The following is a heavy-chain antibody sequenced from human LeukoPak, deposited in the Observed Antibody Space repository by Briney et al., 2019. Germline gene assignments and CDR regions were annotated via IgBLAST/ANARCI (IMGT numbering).Heavy chain of an antibody. CDR3: ARDRYTVVSWYFDL. CDR2: IYYSGST. CDR1: GGSISSGGYY. J-gene: IGHJ2*01. Sequence: PSQTLSLTCTVSGGSISSGGYYWSWIRQHPGKGLEWIGYIYYSGSTYYNPSLKSRVTISVDTTKNQFSLKLSSVTAADTAVYYCARDRYTVVSWYFDLWGRGTLVTVSS. V-gene: IGHV4-31*03. D-gene: IGHD4-23*01.